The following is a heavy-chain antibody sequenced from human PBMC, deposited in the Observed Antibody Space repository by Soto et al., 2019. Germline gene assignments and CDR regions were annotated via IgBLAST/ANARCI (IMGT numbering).Heavy chain of an antibody. Sequence: QVQLLQSGAEVKKPGSSVKLSCKASGYNFIAYYIYLVRQAPGQGPEWMGMINTSSGATNYAQKLQGRVTVTRDTSTSTAYFELSSLRSEDAAVYYCAKYCGGDCRHFDAWGQGTLVTVYS. D-gene: IGHD2-21*02. CDR3: AKYCGGDCRHFDA. V-gene: IGHV1-46*01. CDR2: INTSSGAT. CDR1: GYNFIAYY. J-gene: IGHJ4*02.